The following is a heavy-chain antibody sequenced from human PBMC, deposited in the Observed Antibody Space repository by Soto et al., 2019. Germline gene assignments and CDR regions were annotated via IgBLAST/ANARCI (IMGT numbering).Heavy chain of an antibody. CDR3: AKARYSSNRYYAGGMDV. CDR2: IRGSGDST. J-gene: IGHJ6*02. Sequence: VGSLRFSCAASGFTFGSYAMSWVRQAPGKGLEWVSGIRGSGDSTYYADSVKGRFTISRDNSKNTLSLQMNSMRDEDTAVYYCAKARYSSNRYYAGGMDVWGQGTTVTVSS. D-gene: IGHD6-13*01. V-gene: IGHV3-23*01. CDR1: GFTFGSYA.